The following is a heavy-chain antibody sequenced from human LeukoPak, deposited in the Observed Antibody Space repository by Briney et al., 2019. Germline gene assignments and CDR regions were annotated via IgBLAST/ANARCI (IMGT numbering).Heavy chain of an antibody. CDR2: ISSSSSYI. D-gene: IGHD5-18*01. Sequence: PGGSLRLSCAASGFTFSSYSMNWVRQAPGKGLEWVSSISSSSSYIYYADSVKGRFTISRDNAKNSLYLQMNSLRAEDTAVCYCASMDTAMETVDYWGQGTLVTVSS. V-gene: IGHV3-21*01. J-gene: IGHJ4*02. CDR1: GFTFSSYS. CDR3: ASMDTAMETVDY.